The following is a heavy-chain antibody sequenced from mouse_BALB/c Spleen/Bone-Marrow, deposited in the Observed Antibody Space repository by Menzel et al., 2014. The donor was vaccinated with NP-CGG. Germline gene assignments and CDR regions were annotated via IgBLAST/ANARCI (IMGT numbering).Heavy chain of an antibody. CDR1: GYTFSSYW. D-gene: IGHD1-2*01. V-gene: IGHV1-9*01. CDR3: ARRVTTANY. Sequence: VKLMESGAELMKPGASVKISCKATGYTFSSYWIEWVKQRPGHGLEWIGGILPGSGSTNYNEKFKGKATFTADTSSNTAYMQLSSLTSEDSAVYYCARRVTTANYWGQGTTLTVSS. J-gene: IGHJ2*01. CDR2: ILPGSGST.